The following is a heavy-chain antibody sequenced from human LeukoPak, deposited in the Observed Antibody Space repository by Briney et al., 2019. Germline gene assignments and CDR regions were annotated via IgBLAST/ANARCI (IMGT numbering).Heavy chain of an antibody. Sequence: PVKVSCKASGGTFSSYAISWVRQAPGQGLEWMGRIIPILGIANYAQKFQGRVTITADKSTSTAYMELSSLRSEDTAVYYCASLCSSTSRNVFDYWGQGTLVTVSS. V-gene: IGHV1-69*04. D-gene: IGHD2-2*01. CDR2: IIPILGIA. J-gene: IGHJ4*02. CDR3: ASLCSSTSRNVFDY. CDR1: GGTFSSYA.